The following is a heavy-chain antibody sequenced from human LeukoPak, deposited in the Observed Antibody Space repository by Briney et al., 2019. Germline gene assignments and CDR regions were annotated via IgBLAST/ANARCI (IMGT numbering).Heavy chain of an antibody. V-gene: IGHV4-59*01. CDR2: IYYSGYT. CDR3: ASSKTNGDSSGWYAWFDP. J-gene: IGHJ5*02. D-gene: IGHD6-19*01. CDR1: GGSINSYY. Sequence: SETLSLTCTVSGGSINSYYWSWIRQPPGKGLEWIGYIYYSGYTNYNPSLKSRVTISVDTSKNQFSLKLSSVTAGDTAVYYCASSKTNGDSSGWYAWFDPWGQGTLVTVSS.